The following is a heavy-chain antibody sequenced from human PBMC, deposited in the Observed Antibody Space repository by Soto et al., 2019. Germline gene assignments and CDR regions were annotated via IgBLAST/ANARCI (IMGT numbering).Heavy chain of an antibody. CDR3: ASAKVWLLDYSSNAMDV. CDR1: GGSITSGDYY. D-gene: IGHD2-15*01. J-gene: IGHJ6*02. Sequence: QVQLQESGPGLVKPSQTLSLTCTVSGGSITSGDYYWSWIRQPPGKGLEWIGYIYYSATSYNPSLKSPVTISVDTSKNQFSLKLSSVTAADTAVYYCASAKVWLLDYSSNAMDVWGQGTTVPVSS. CDR2: IYYSAT. V-gene: IGHV4-30-4*01.